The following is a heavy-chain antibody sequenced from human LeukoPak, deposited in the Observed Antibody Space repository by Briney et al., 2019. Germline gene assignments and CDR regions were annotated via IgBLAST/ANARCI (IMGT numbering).Heavy chain of an antibody. D-gene: IGHD3-3*01. CDR2: ISAYNGNT. V-gene: IGHV1-18*01. CDR1: GYTFTSYG. CDR3: ARVGITTYDYYYYYGMDV. Sequence: GASVKVSCEASGYTFTSYGISWVRQAPGQGLEWMGWISAYNGNTNYAQKLQGRVTMTTDTSTSTAYMELRSLRSDDTAVYYCARVGITTYDYYYYYGMDVWGQGTTVTVSS. J-gene: IGHJ6*02.